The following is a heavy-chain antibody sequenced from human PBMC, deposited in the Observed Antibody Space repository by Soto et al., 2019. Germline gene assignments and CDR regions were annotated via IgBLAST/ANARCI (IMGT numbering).Heavy chain of an antibody. D-gene: IGHD4-17*01. CDR3: ARSPGHDYGDYVYYY. Sequence: SSETLSLTCTVSGGSISSSSYYWGWIRQPPGKGLEWIGSIYYSGSTYYNPSLKSRVTISVDTSKNQFSLKLSSVTAADTAVYYCARSPGHDYGDYVYYYWGQGTLVTVSS. CDR1: GGSISSSSYY. V-gene: IGHV4-39*01. J-gene: IGHJ4*02. CDR2: IYYSGST.